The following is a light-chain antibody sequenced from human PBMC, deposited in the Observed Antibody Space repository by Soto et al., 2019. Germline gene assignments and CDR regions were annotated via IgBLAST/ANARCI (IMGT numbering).Light chain of an antibody. CDR1: RSVRSN. J-gene: IGKJ2*01. CDR2: GTS. V-gene: IGKV3-15*01. Sequence: EIVLTQSPGSLSVSPGERATLSCRASRSVRSNVAWYQQKPGQAPRLLIYGTSTRATGIPARFSGSGSGTEFTLTISSLQSEDFAVYYCQQYNYWPPYTFGQGTKVDIK. CDR3: QQYNYWPPYT.